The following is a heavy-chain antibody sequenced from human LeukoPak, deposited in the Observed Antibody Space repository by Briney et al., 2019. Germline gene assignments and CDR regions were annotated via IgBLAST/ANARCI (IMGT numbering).Heavy chain of an antibody. CDR2: INPNSGGT. CDR1: GYTFTGYY. CDR3: AREGGYYTFHYYYGMDV. Sequence: ASVKVSCKASGYTFTGYYMHWVRQAPGQGLEWMGWINPNSGGTNYAQKFQGRVTMTRNTSISTAYMELSSLRSEDTAVYYCAREGGYYTFHYYYGMDVWGQGTTVTVSS. D-gene: IGHD1-26*01. J-gene: IGHJ6*02. V-gene: IGHV1-2*02.